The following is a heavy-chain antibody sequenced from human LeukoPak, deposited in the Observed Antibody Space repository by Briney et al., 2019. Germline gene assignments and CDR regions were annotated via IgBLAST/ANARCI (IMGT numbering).Heavy chain of an antibody. V-gene: IGHV4-59*01. CDR1: GGSISSYY. J-gene: IGHJ6*03. Sequence: SETLSLTCTVSGGSISSYYWSWIRQPPGKGLEWIGYIYYSGSTNYNPSLKSRVTISVDTSKDQFSLNLSSVTAADTAVCYCARAKQGDCSSTSCYFGYYYYYMDVWGKGTTVTVSS. D-gene: IGHD2-2*01. CDR3: ARAKQGDCSSTSCYFGYYYYYMDV. CDR2: IYYSGST.